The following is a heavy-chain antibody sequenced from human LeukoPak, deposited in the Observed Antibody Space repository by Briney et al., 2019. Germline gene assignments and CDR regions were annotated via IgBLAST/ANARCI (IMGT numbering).Heavy chain of an antibody. CDR2: INSDGSST. CDR3: ARGYCSGGSCYSRRGGAFDI. Sequence: GGSLRLSCAASGFTFTTYSMNWVRQAPGKGVVWVSRINSDGSSTSYADSVKGRFTISRDNAKNTLYLQMNSLRAEDTAVYYCARGYCSGGSCYSRRGGAFDIWGQGTMVTVSS. CDR1: GFTFTTYS. V-gene: IGHV3-74*01. J-gene: IGHJ3*02. D-gene: IGHD2-15*01.